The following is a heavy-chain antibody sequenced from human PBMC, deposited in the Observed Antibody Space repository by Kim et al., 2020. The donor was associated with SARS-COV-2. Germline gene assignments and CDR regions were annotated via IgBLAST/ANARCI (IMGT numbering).Heavy chain of an antibody. D-gene: IGHD3-9*01. CDR2: MNPNSGNT. CDR1: GYTFTSYD. Sequence: ASVKVSCKASGYTFTSYDINWVRQATGQGLEWMGWMNPNSGNTGYAQKFQGRVTMTRNTSINTAYMELSSLRSEDTAVYYCARGYDILTGYYGMWGQGTLVTVSS. CDR3: ARGYDILTGYYGM. V-gene: IGHV1-8*01. J-gene: IGHJ4*02.